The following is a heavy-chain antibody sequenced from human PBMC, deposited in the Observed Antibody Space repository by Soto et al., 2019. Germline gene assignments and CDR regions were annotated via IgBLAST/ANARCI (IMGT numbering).Heavy chain of an antibody. CDR3: ARSSHQESWFDP. D-gene: IGHD6-13*01. J-gene: IGHJ5*02. CDR1: NGSISNFY. Sequence: QVQLQESGPGLVKPSETLSLSCTVSNGSISNFYWNWIRHPAGKGLEWIGRIYSSGSTHLNPSLRSRVTMSVATSKNQFSLKLNSVTAADTAVYYGARSSHQESWFDPWGQGTQVTVSS. V-gene: IGHV4-4*07. CDR2: IYSSGST.